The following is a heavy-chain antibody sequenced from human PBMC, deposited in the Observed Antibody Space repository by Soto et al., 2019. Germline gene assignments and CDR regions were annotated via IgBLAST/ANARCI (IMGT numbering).Heavy chain of an antibody. D-gene: IGHD2-2*01. V-gene: IGHV1-69*13. Sequence: ASVKVSCKASGGTFSSYAFSWVRQAPGQGLEWMGGIIPIFGTANYAEKFQGRVTITADESTSTAYMELSSLRSEDTAVYYCARVVVPAAIYYYGMDVWGQGTTVTVSS. CDR2: IIPIFGTA. J-gene: IGHJ6*02. CDR3: ARVVVPAAIYYYGMDV. CDR1: GGTFSSYA.